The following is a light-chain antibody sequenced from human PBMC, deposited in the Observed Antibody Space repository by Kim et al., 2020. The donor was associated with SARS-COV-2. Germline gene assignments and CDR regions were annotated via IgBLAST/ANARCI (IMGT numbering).Light chain of an antibody. CDR1: NIGSKS. V-gene: IGLV3-21*04. CDR2: YDS. CDR3: QVWDSSSDHPV. J-gene: IGLJ3*02. Sequence: SHELTQPPSVSVAPGKTARITCGGNNIGSKSVHWYQQKPGQAPVLVIYYDSDRPSGIPERFSGSNSGNTATQTISRVEAGDEADYYCQVWDSSSDHPVFG.